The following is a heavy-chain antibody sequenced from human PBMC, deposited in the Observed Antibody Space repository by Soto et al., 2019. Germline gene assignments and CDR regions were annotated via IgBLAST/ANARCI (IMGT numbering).Heavy chain of an antibody. CDR3: ARGWSLAYRDAFDI. Sequence: GASVKVSCKASGGTFSSYAISWVRQAPGQGLEWQGGIIPIFGTANYAQKFQGRVTITADKSTSTAYMELSSLRSEDTAVYYCARGWSLAYRDAFDIWGQGTMVTVSS. CDR1: GGTFSSYA. V-gene: IGHV1-69*06. CDR2: IIPIFGTA. D-gene: IGHD2-21*01. J-gene: IGHJ3*02.